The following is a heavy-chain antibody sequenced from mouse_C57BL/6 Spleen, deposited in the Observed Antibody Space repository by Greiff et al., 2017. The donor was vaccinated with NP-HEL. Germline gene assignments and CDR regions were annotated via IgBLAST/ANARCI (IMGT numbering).Heavy chain of an antibody. J-gene: IGHJ2*01. D-gene: IGHD4-1*01. V-gene: IGHV1-69*01. Sequence: VQLQQPGAELVMPGASVKLSCKASGYTFTSYWMHWVKQRPGQGLEWIGEIDPSDSYTNYNQKFKGKSTLTVDKSSSTAYMQLSSLTSEDSAVYYCARDLGRDFDYWGQGTTLTVSS. CDR3: ARDLGRDFDY. CDR2: IDPSDSYT. CDR1: GYTFTSYW.